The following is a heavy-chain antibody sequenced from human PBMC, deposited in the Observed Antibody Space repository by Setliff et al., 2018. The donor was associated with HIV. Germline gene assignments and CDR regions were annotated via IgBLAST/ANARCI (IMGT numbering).Heavy chain of an antibody. J-gene: IGHJ4*02. CDR3: ARGVKGIATTGNYYFDY. V-gene: IGHV1-2*06. CDR1: GYAFTDYS. CDR2: INPDSRGA. D-gene: IGHD6-13*01. Sequence: ASVKVSCKTSGYAFTDYSIHWVRQAPGQGLEWVGRINPDSRGANYAQTFQGRVTMTRDTSVSTAYMELSRLKSDDTAVFYCARGVKGIATTGNYYFDYWGQGTLVTVSS.